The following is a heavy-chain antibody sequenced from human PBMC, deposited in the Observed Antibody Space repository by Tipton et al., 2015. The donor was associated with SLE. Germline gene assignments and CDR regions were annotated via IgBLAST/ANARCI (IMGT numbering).Heavy chain of an antibody. J-gene: IGHJ5*02. CDR3: ARTLGRRAVAGGWFDP. D-gene: IGHD6-19*01. CDR1: GYSISSTYY. CDR2: IYHSGST. V-gene: IGHV4-38-2*02. Sequence: TLSLTCTVSGYSISSTYYWGWIRQPPGKGLEWIGSIYHSGSTYYNPSLRSRVTISVDTSKNQFSLKLSSVTAADTAVYYCARTLGRRAVAGGWFDPWGQGTLVTVSS.